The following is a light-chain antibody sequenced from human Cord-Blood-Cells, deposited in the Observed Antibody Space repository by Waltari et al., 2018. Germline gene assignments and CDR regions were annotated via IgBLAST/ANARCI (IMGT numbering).Light chain of an antibody. Sequence: EIVLTQSPATLSLSRGERATLSCRASKSVSSYLAWYKQKPGQAPRLLIYYASNRATGIPAWFSCIGTETDFTLTISSLEPEDFAVYYCQQRSNWPITFGQGTRLEIK. V-gene: IGKV3-11*01. CDR3: QQRSNWPIT. CDR2: YAS. J-gene: IGKJ5*01. CDR1: KSVSSY.